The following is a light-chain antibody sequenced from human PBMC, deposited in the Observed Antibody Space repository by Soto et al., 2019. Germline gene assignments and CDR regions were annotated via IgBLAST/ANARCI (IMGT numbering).Light chain of an antibody. J-gene: IGKJ1*01. Sequence: QLTQSPSSLSASVGDRVTITCRASQGISSYLAWYQQKPGKAPKLLIYAASTLQSGVPSRFSGSGSGTDFTLTISCLQSEDFATYYCQQYYSYPEWTFGQGTKVDIK. CDR3: QQYYSYPEWT. CDR2: AAS. CDR1: QGISSY. V-gene: IGKV1-9*01.